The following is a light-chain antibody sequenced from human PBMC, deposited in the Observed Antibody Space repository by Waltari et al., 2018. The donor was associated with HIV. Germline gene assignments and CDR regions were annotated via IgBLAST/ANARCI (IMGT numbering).Light chain of an antibody. Sequence: EIILTQSPGTLSLSPGERATLSCQASQSVSSSHLAWYQQKPVQAPSLLIYGASSRATGIPDRFSGSGAGTDFILTISGLEPEDFAVYYCQQYGGSRWTFGQGTKVEIK. CDR3: QQYGGSRWT. V-gene: IGKV3-20*01. CDR1: QSVSSSH. J-gene: IGKJ1*01. CDR2: GAS.